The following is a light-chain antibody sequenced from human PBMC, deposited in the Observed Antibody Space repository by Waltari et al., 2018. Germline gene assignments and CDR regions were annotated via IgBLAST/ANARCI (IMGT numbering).Light chain of an antibody. CDR2: VGS. J-gene: IGKJ3*01. V-gene: IGKV2-28*01. CDR1: QSLLHSNGYNY. CDR3: MQALQTPLFT. Sequence: DIVMTQSPLSLPVTPGEPASISCRSSQSLLHSNGYNYLDWYLQKPGQSPQLLIDVGSNRASWVPDRLSGSGSGTDFTLKISRVEAEDVGVYYCMQALQTPLFTFGPGTTVDIK.